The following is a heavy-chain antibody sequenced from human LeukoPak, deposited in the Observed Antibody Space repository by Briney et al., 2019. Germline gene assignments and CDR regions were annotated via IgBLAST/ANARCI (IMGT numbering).Heavy chain of an antibody. CDR3: ARDGDGAAAGIYTY. D-gene: IGHD6-13*01. Sequence: PGGSLRLSCATSGFTFSGFTMHWVRQAPGKGLEWVAIILYDGNNEFYADSVKGRFTISRDNSKKTLYLQMNTLTTEDTAVYYCARDGDGAAAGIYTYWGQGTPVIVSS. CDR2: ILYDGNNE. V-gene: IGHV3-30-3*01. J-gene: IGHJ4*02. CDR1: GFTFSGFT.